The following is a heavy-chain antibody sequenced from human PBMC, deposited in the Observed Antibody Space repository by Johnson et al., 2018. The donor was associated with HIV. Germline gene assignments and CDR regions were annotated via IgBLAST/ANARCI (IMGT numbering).Heavy chain of an antibody. CDR2: IRYDGSNK. V-gene: IGHV3-30*02. J-gene: IGHJ3*02. CDR1: GFNFSSYG. CDR3: AKSLGWELSI. D-gene: IGHD1-26*01. Sequence: QVQLVESGGGVVQPGGSLRLSCAASGFNFSSYGMHWVRQAPGKGLEWVAFIRYDGSNKYYADSVKGRFTISRNNSKDSLYLQRNDLRAEDTAVYYCAKSLGWELSIWGQWTMVTVSS.